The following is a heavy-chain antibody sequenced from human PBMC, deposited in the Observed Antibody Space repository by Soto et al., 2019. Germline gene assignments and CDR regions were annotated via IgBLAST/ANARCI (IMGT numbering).Heavy chain of an antibody. J-gene: IGHJ5*02. CDR2: IDPSDSYT. V-gene: IGHV5-10-1*01. Sequence: GSLKISCKGSGYSFTSYWISWVRQMPGKGLEWMGRIDPSDSYTDYSPSFQGHVTISADKSISTAYLQWSSLRASDTAIYYCARHPSGYFYGWLDPWGQGTLVTVSS. D-gene: IGHD3-22*01. CDR3: ARHPSGYFYGWLDP. CDR1: GYSFTSYW.